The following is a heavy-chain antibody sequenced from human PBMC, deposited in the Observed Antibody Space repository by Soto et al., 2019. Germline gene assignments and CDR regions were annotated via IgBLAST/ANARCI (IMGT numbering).Heavy chain of an antibody. V-gene: IGHV1-2*02. CDR3: ARIPVLYCSGGSCYSYCAY. CDR1: GYTFTGYY. J-gene: IGHJ4*02. CDR2: INPNSAGT. Sequence: ASVKVSCKASGYTFTGYYMHWVPQAPGQGLEWMGWINPNSAGTNYAQKFQGGVTMTRDTSISTAYMELSRLRSDDTAVYYCARIPVLYCSGGSCYSYCAYRGQGTLVTVSS. D-gene: IGHD2-15*01.